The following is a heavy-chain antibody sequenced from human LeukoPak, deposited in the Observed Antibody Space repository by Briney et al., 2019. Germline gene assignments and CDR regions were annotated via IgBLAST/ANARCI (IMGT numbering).Heavy chain of an antibody. V-gene: IGHV4-34*01. D-gene: IGHD2-2*02. CDR2: INHSGST. CDR1: GGSFSGYY. J-gene: IGHJ6*02. Sequence: PSETLSLTCAVYGGSFSGYYWSWIRQPPGKGLEWIGEINHSGSTNYNPSLKSRVTISVDTSKNQFSLKLSSVTAADTAVYYCARIGRLGYCSSTSCYNKLYYYGMDVWGQGTTVTVSS. CDR3: ARIGRLGYCSSTSCYNKLYYYGMDV.